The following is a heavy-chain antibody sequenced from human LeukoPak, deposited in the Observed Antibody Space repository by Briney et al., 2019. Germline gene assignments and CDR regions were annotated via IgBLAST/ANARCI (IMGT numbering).Heavy chain of an antibody. V-gene: IGHV5-10-1*01. CDR2: IDPSDSYI. Sequence: GESLKISCQGSGYSFSSYWINWVRQMPGRGLVWVGRIDPSDSYINYSPSFQGHVTISADKSIATAYLQWSSLTASDTVIYYCARPDCSGSGCKLLPFWGQGTLVTVSS. CDR1: GYSFSSYW. D-gene: IGHD3-22*01. CDR3: ARPDCSGSGCKLLPF. J-gene: IGHJ4*02.